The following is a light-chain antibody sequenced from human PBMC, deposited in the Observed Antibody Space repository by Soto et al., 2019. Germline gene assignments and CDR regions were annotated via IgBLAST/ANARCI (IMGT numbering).Light chain of an antibody. CDR1: KSDIGIYDF. CDR2: EVV. V-gene: IGLV2-8*01. J-gene: IGLJ1*01. CDR3: KSYAGSKTYV. Sequence: QSALTQPPSASGTPGQSVTISCTGSKSDIGIYDFVSWYQHHPGKAPRLIIYEVVQRPSGVPDRFSGSKAGNTAALTVSGLQAADEADYFCKSYAGSKTYVFGTGTELTVL.